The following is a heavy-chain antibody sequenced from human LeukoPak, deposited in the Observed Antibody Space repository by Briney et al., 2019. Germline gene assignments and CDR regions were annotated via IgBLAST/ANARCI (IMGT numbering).Heavy chain of an antibody. CDR1: GFTFSSYG. V-gene: IGHV3-30*18. CDR2: ISYDGSNK. J-gene: IGHJ4*02. D-gene: IGHD6-13*01. CDR3: AKEGQLAPFDY. Sequence: GRSLRLSCAASGFTFSSYGMHWVRQAPGKGLEWVAVISYDGSNKYYADSVKGRFTISRDNSKNTLYLQMNSLRAEDTAVYYCAKEGQLAPFDYWGQGTLVTVSS.